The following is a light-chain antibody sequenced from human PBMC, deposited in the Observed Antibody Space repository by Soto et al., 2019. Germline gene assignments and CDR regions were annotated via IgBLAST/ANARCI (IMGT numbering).Light chain of an antibody. J-gene: IGLJ1*01. CDR1: SSDVGGYDY. CDR2: EVT. Sequence: QSVLTQPPSASGSPGQSVTISCTGTSSDVGGYDYVSWYQQYPGKTPKLMIFEVTKRPSGVPDRFSGSKSGNTASLTVSGLQAEDEADYYCQSYDSSMSGYVFGTGTKGTVL. CDR3: QSYDSSMSGYV. V-gene: IGLV2-8*01.